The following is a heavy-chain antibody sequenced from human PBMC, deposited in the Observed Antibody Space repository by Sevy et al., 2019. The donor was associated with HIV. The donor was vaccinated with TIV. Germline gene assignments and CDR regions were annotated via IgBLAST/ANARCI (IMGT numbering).Heavy chain of an antibody. CDR1: GFSFSWYD. Sequence: GESLKISCATSGFSFSWYDIQWVRQAPGKGLEWVAFILYDGSKKYYGDSVKGRFTISRDNSKNTLYLQMNSLRVEDTAVYYCARDHPDKDGMDVWGQGTMVTVSS. J-gene: IGHJ6*02. D-gene: IGHD2-15*01. CDR2: ILYDGSKK. V-gene: IGHV3-30*02. CDR3: ARDHPDKDGMDV.